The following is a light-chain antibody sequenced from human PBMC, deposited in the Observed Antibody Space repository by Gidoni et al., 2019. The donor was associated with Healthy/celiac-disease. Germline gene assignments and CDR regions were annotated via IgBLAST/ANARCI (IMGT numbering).Light chain of an antibody. CDR3: QQRRNWPSRT. CDR2: DAS. V-gene: IGKV3-11*01. J-gene: IGKJ4*02. CDR1: TSGSSY. Sequence: ELVLTQSPTTLSLSPVERATLSCRASTSGSSYLAWYQQKPGQSPRLLIYDASNRAPGIPARFSGSGSGTDFTLTISRLEAEDVAVYYCQQRRNWPSRTFGGGTKVEIK.